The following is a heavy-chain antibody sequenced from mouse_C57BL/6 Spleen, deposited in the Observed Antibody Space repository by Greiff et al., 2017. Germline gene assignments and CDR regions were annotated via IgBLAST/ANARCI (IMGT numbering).Heavy chain of an antibody. Sequence: VKLMESGAELVKPGASVKLSCKASGYTFTEYTIHWVKQRSGQGLEWIGRIHPSDSDTNYNQKFKGKATLTVDKSSSTAYMQLSSLTSEDSAVYYCAIRLLTGTGFAYWGQGTLVTVSA. CDR1: GYTFTEYT. CDR3: AIRLLTGTGFAY. V-gene: IGHV1-74*01. J-gene: IGHJ3*01. CDR2: IHPSDSDT. D-gene: IGHD4-1*01.